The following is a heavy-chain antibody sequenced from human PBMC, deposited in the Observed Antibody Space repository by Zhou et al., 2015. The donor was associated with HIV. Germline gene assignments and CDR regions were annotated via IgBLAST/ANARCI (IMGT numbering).Heavy chain of an antibody. V-gene: IGHV1-69*04. CDR1: GGPFNSYS. Sequence: QVQLVQSGAEVKKPGSSVKVSCKASGGPFNSYSINWVRQAPGHALEWMGGIIPILRIPNYAETLQGRVTITADTSTNTVYMELSSPRSEDTAVYYCAGDSDVSGPIAFDHWGQGTLVTVSS. J-gene: IGHJ4*02. CDR2: IIPILRIP. CDR3: AGDSDVSGPIAFDH. D-gene: IGHD3-16*01.